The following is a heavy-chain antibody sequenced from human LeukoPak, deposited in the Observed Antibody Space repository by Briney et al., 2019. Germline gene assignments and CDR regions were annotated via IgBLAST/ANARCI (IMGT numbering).Heavy chain of an antibody. Sequence: GGSLRLSCAASGFTVSSNYMSWVRQAPGKGLEWVSNFYSGGSTYYADSVKGRFTISRDNSKNTLYLQMNSLRAEDTAVYYCARDRYGGGGGYYLDYWGQGTLVTVSS. CDR3: ARDRYGGGGGYYLDY. J-gene: IGHJ4*02. CDR1: GFTVSSNY. CDR2: FYSGGST. V-gene: IGHV3-66*01. D-gene: IGHD3-22*01.